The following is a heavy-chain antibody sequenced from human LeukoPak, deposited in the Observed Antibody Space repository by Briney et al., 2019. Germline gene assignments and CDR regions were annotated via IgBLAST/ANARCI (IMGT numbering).Heavy chain of an antibody. Sequence: PSEPLSLTCTVSGGSISSSSYYWGWIRQPPGKGLEWIGSIYYSGSTYYNPSLKSRVTISVDTSKNQFSLRLSSVTAADTAVYYCARGSSGWYTFDYWAQGTLVTVSS. J-gene: IGHJ4*02. CDR3: ARGSSGWYTFDY. CDR1: GGSISSSSYY. V-gene: IGHV4-39*07. D-gene: IGHD6-19*01. CDR2: IYYSGST.